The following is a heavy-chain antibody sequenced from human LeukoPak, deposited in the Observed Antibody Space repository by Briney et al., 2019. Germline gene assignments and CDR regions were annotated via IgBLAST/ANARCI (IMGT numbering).Heavy chain of an antibody. CDR2: IYSGGRT. CDR1: GFTFSSYW. D-gene: IGHD4-23*01. CDR3: ARERGDYGGYSYYGVDV. J-gene: IGHJ6*02. Sequence: GGSLRLSCAASGFTFSSYWMHWVRQAPGKGLEWVSVIYSGGRTYYADPVKGRFTISRDNSKNTLYLQMNSLRVEDTAVYYCARERGDYGGYSYYGVDVWGQGTRVTVSS. V-gene: IGHV3-53*01.